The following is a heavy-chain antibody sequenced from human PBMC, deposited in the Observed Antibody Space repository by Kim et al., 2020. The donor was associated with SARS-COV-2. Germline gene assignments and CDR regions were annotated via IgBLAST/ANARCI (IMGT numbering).Heavy chain of an antibody. J-gene: IGHJ4*02. V-gene: IGHV4-59*08. CDR2: IYYSGSA. Sequence: SETLSLTCTVSGGPIDSYYWSWIRQPPGKGPEWIGYIYYSGSANYNPSLKSRVTMSVDASKKQFSLKLSSVTAADTAVYYCAGDGGYGEFDYWGQGILVSVSS. D-gene: IGHD4-17*01. CDR3: AGDGGYGEFDY. CDR1: GGPIDSYY.